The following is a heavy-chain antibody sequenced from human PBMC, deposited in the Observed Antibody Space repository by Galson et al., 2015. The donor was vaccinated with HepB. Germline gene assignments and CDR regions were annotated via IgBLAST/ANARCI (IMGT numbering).Heavy chain of an antibody. CDR1: GFTFSSYA. J-gene: IGHJ4*02. CDR3: ASQGGYSYGYEYYFDY. Sequence: SLRLSCAASGFTFSSYAMHWVRQAPGKGLEWVAVISYDGSNKYYADSVKGRFTISRDNSKNTLYLQMNSLRAEDTAVYYCASQGGYSYGYEYYFDYWGQGTLVTVSS. V-gene: IGHV3-30-3*01. CDR2: ISYDGSNK. D-gene: IGHD5-18*01.